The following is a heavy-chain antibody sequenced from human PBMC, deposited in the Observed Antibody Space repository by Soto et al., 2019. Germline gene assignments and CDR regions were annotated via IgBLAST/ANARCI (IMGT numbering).Heavy chain of an antibody. CDR3: TTDHQEGLGYCSGGSCYATTDFVY. V-gene: IGHV3-15*01. D-gene: IGHD2-15*01. CDR1: GFTFSNAW. Sequence: EVQLVESGGGLVKPGGSLRLSCAASGFTFSNAWMSWVRQAPGKGLEWVGRIKSKTDGGTTDYAAPVKGRFTISRDDSKNTLYLQMNSLKTEDTAVYYCTTDHQEGLGYCSGGSCYATTDFVYWGQGTLVTVSS. CDR2: IKSKTDGGTT. J-gene: IGHJ4*02.